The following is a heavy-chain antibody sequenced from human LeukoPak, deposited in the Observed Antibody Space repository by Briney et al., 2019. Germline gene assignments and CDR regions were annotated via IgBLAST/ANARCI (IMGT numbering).Heavy chain of an antibody. CDR3: ARRLTQYDCFDP. V-gene: IGHV6-1*01. CDR2: TYYRSTWYN. D-gene: IGHD2-2*01. CDR1: GDSVSSNSVT. Sequence: SQTLSLTCAISGDSVSSNSVTWNWIRQSPSRGLEWLGRTYYRSTWYNDYAVSVRGRITVNPDTSKNQFSLHLNSVTPEDTAVYYCARRLTQYDCFDPWGQGILVTVSS. J-gene: IGHJ5*02.